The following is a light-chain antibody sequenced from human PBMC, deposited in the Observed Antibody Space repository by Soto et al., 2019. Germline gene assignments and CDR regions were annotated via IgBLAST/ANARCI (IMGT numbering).Light chain of an antibody. Sequence: EIVMTQSPATLSVSPGERVALSCRASQSVGNNVAWYQQKPGQAPRLLIHGASTRATGVPARFTGSGSGTEFTLTISSLEPEDLAVYYCQRYGSSPLTFGGGTKVDIK. J-gene: IGKJ4*01. CDR1: QSVGNN. CDR2: GAS. V-gene: IGKV3-15*01. CDR3: QRYGSSPLT.